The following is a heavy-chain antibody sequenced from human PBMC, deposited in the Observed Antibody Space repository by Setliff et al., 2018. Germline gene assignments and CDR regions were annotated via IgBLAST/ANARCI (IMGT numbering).Heavy chain of an antibody. CDR2: IYAGEAT. CDR1: GDSISNYY. J-gene: IGHJ5*02. D-gene: IGHD2-2*01. Sequence: PSETLSLTCTVSGDSISNYYWIRQTAGKGLEWIGSIYAGEATYYNPSLESRVVISVDSSKKRFSLKVSSVTAADTAVYYCARAGYELGQYNWFDPWGQGTLVTVSS. V-gene: IGHV4-4*07. CDR3: ARAGYELGQYNWFDP.